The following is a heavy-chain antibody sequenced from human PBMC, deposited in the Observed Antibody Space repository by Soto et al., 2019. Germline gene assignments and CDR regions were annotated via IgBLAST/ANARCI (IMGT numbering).Heavy chain of an antibody. CDR1: GGSISSYY. V-gene: IGHV4-59*01. CDR3: ARRDCSSTSCYFDY. J-gene: IGHJ4*02. Sequence: QVQLQESGPGLVKPSETLSLTCTVSGGSISSYYWSWIRQPPGKGLEWIGYIYYSGSTNYNPSLKSQVTISVDTSKNQFSLKLSSVDAADTAVYYCARRDCSSTSCYFDYWGQGTLVTVSS. CDR2: IYYSGST. D-gene: IGHD2-2*01.